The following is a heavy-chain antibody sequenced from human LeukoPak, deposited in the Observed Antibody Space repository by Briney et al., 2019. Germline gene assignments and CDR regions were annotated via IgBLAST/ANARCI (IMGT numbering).Heavy chain of an antibody. J-gene: IGHJ4*02. V-gene: IGHV4-30-4*01. CDR2: IYYSGST. Sequence: SETLSLTCTVSGGSISSGDYYWSWIHQPPGKGLEWIGYIYYSGSTYYNPSLKSRVTISVDTSKNQFSLKLSSVTAADTAVYYCARGGRGTMVRGVTDYWGQGTLVTVSS. CDR3: ARGGRGTMVRGVTDY. D-gene: IGHD3-10*01. CDR1: GGSISSGDYY.